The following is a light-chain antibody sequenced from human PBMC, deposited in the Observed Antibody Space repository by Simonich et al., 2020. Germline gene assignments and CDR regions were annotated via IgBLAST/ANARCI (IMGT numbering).Light chain of an antibody. CDR1: QSISSW. J-gene: IGKJ3*01. CDR3: QQYNSYSPSYT. CDR2: KAS. Sequence: DIQMTQSPSTLSASVGDRVTITCRASQSISSWLALYQQKPEKAPKLLIYKASSLESGVPSRFSVSGSGTEFTLTISSLQPDDFATYYCQQYNSYSPSYTFGPGTKVDIK. V-gene: IGKV1-5*03.